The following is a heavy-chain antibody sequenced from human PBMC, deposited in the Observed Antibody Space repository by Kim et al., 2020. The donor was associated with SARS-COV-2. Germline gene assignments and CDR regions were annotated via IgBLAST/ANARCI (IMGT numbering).Heavy chain of an antibody. V-gene: IGHV4-59*13. CDR1: GGSISSYY. CDR2: IYYSGST. CDR3: ARGFRDGYNLYFDY. J-gene: IGHJ4*02. Sequence: SETLSLTCTVSGGSISSYYWSWIRQPPGKGLEWIGYIYYSGSTNYNPSLKSRVTISVDTSKNQFSLKLSSVTAADTAVYYCARGFRDGYNLYFDYWGQGTLVTVSS. D-gene: IGHD5-12*01.